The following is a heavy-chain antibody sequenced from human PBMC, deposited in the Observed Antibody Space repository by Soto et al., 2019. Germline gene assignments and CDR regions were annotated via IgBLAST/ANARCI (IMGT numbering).Heavy chain of an antibody. CDR1: GYTFTSYG. CDR3: ARVSAPDFWSGYYTGIGSACFDP. J-gene: IGHJ5*02. D-gene: IGHD3-3*01. V-gene: IGHV1-18*04. Sequence: ASVKVSCKASGYTFTSYGISWVRQAPGQGLEWMGWISAYNGNTNYAQKLQGRVTMTTDTSTSTAYMELRSLRSDDTAVYYCARVSAPDFWSGYYTGIGSACFDPWGQRTLVTVSS. CDR2: ISAYNGNT.